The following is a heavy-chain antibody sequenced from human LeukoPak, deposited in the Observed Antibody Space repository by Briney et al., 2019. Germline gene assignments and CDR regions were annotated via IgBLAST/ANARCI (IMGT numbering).Heavy chain of an antibody. CDR2: ISYDGSNK. CDR3: AREWQWLARGHY. V-gene: IGHV3-30-3*01. J-gene: IGHJ4*02. CDR1: GFTFSSYA. D-gene: IGHD6-19*01. Sequence: PGGPLRLSCAASGFTFSSYAMHWVRQAPGKGLEWVAVISYDGSNKYYADSVKGRFTISRDNSKNTLYLQMNSLRAEDTAVYYCAREWQWLARGHYWGQGTLVTVSS.